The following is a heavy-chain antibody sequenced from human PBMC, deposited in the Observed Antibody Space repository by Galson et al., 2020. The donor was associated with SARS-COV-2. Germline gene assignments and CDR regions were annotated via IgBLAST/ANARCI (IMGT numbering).Heavy chain of an antibody. CDR2: ISNDGSEK. J-gene: IGHJ4*02. V-gene: IGHV3-30*04. CDR3: ARDSESGYYKYYVDN. CDR1: GFPFSAYA. D-gene: IGHD5-12*01. Sequence: GGSLRLSCTASGFPFSAYALHWVRQAPGKGLEWVALISNDGSEKYYADSVKGRFTISRDNSKNTLYLQMNSLRADDTAVYYCARDSESGYYKYYVDNWGQGTLVTVSS.